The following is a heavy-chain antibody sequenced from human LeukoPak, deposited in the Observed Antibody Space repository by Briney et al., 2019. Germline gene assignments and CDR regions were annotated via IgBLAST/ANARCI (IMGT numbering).Heavy chain of an antibody. Sequence: GGSLTLSCVASGFPFSPDWMSWVRQAPGKGLEWVAVIWYDGSNKYYADSVKGRFTISRDNSKNTLYLQMNSLRAEDTAVYYCARDDYVWGSFVYWGQGTLVTVSS. CDR1: GFPFSPDW. J-gene: IGHJ4*02. V-gene: IGHV3-33*08. D-gene: IGHD3-16*01. CDR3: ARDDYVWGSFVY. CDR2: IWYDGSNK.